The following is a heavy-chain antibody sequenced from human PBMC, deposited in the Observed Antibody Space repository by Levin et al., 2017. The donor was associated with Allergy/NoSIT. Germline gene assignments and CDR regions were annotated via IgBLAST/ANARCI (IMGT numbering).Heavy chain of an antibody. CDR2: VTGSGSST. CDR3: TKASRSDQGTAVGGQGWYYGMDV. Sequence: GGSLRLSCAASGFTFSNYAMSWVRQAPGKGLEWVSVVTGSGSSTYYADSVKGRFTISRDNSKNTLHLQMNCLGVEDTAVYYCTKASRSDQGTAVGGQGWYYGMDVWGQGTAVTVSS. V-gene: IGHV3-23*01. D-gene: IGHD6-19*01. CDR1: GFTFSNYA. J-gene: IGHJ6*02.